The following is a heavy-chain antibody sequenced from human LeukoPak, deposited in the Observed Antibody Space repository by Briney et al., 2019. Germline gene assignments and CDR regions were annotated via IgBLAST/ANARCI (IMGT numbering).Heavy chain of an antibody. CDR2: IKQDGSEK. CDR1: GFTFSSYG. V-gene: IGHV3-7*01. D-gene: IGHD2-2*01. Sequence: GGSLRLSCAASGFTFSSYGMHWVRQAPGKGLEWVANIKQDGSEKYYVDSVKGRFTISRDNAKNSLYLQMNSLRAEDTAVYYCARGYIVVVPRGRSWFDPWGQGTLVTVSS. CDR3: ARGYIVVVPRGRSWFDP. J-gene: IGHJ5*02.